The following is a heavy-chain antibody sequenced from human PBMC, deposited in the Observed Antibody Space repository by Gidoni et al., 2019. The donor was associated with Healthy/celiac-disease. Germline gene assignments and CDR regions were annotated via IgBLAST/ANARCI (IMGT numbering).Heavy chain of an antibody. CDR2: INPSGGST. CDR1: GSTFTSYY. CDR3: ARGSGSYAPLGYYGMDV. D-gene: IGHD3-10*01. Sequence: QVQLVQSGAEVKKPGASVKVSCKPSGSTFTSYYLHWVRQAPGQGLEWMGIINPSGGSTSYAQKFQGRVTMTRDTSTSTVYMELSSLRSEDTAVYYCARGSGSYAPLGYYGMDVWGQGTTVTVSS. V-gene: IGHV1-46*01. J-gene: IGHJ6*02.